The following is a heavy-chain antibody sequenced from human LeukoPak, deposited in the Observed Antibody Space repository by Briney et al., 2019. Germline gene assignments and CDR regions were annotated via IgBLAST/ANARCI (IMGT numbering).Heavy chain of an antibody. Sequence: ASVNVSCTASGYTFTTYAISWVRQAPGQGLEWMGWISGYNGNIKYAQKVQGRVTMTTDTSTSTAYMELRSLRSDDTAVYYCARGYSYGSDYYYGMDVWGQGTTVTVSS. D-gene: IGHD5-18*01. CDR3: ARGYSYGSDYYYGMDV. J-gene: IGHJ6*02. CDR2: ISGYNGNI. CDR1: GYTFTTYA. V-gene: IGHV1-18*01.